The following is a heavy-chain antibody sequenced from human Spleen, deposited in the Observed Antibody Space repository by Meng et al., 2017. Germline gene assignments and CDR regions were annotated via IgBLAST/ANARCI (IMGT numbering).Heavy chain of an antibody. J-gene: IGHJ3*02. CDR3: ASPSGYYGSGSYHAFDI. CDR2: IYHSGIT. CDR1: GGSISSSNW. Sequence: SETLSLTCAVSGGSISSSNWWSWVRQPPGKGLEWIGEIYHSGITNYNPSLKSRVTISVDKSKNQFSLKLSSVTAADTAVYYCASPSGYYGSGSYHAFDIWGQGTMVTVSS. D-gene: IGHD3-10*01. V-gene: IGHV4-4*02.